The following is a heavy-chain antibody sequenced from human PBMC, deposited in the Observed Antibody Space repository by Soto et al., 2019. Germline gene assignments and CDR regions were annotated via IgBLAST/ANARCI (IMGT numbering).Heavy chain of an antibody. D-gene: IGHD3-22*01. CDR3: ASTKYDSSAYYFWYLGL. J-gene: IGHJ2*01. V-gene: IGHV1-69*06. CDR1: EDTFRNYA. Sequence: QVELVQSGAEVKKPGSSVKVSCQASEDTFRNYAISWVRQAPGQGLEWMGGLIPIFGKANYAQKFQGRVTSSEDTSANTVYLELSSLRSEETAVYYCASTKYDSSAYYFWYLGLWGRGTLVTVSS. CDR2: LIPIFGKA.